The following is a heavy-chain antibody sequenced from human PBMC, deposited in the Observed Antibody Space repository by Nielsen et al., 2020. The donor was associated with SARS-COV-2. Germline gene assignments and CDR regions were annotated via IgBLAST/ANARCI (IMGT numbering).Heavy chain of an antibody. Sequence: SGPTLVKPTQTLTLTCTFSGFSLGTSGMCVSWIRQPPGKALEWLALIDWDDDKYYSTSLKTRLTISKDTSKNQVVLTMTNMDPVDTATYYCARILGYSSSWPSFDYWGQGTLVTVSS. CDR3: ARILGYSSSWPSFDY. D-gene: IGHD6-13*01. CDR2: IDWDDDK. CDR1: GFSLGTSGMC. V-gene: IGHV2-70*01. J-gene: IGHJ4*02.